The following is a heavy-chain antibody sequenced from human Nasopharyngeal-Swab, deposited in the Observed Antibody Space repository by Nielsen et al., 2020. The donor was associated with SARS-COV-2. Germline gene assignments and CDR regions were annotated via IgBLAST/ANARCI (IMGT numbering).Heavy chain of an antibody. D-gene: IGHD2-8*01. CDR1: GFTFSSYA. CDR2: IYSGGST. Sequence: GESLKISCAASGFTFSSYAMSWVRQAPGKGLEWVSVIYSGGSTYYADSVKGRFTISRDNSKNTLYLQMNSLRAEDTAVYYCARGRCTNGVCYGGYSWFDPWGQGTLVTVSS. V-gene: IGHV3-53*01. CDR3: ARGRCTNGVCYGGYSWFDP. J-gene: IGHJ5*02.